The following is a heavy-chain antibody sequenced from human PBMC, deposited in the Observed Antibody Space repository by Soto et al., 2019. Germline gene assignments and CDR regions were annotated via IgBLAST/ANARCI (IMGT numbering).Heavy chain of an antibody. CDR3: ASGKGGYYYYMDV. J-gene: IGHJ6*03. CDR2: ISSNGGST. Sequence: GGSLRLSCAASGFTFSSYAMHWVRQAPGKGLEYVSAISSNGGSTYYANSVKGRFTISRDNSKNTLYLQMGSLRAEDMAVYYCASGKGGYYYYMDVWGKGTTVTVSS. D-gene: IGHD3-16*01. CDR1: GFTFSSYA. V-gene: IGHV3-64*01.